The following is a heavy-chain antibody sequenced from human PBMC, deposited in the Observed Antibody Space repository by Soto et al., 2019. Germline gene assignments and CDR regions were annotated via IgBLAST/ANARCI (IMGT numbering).Heavy chain of an antibody. CDR3: AISGQLRPYYYYYGMDV. V-gene: IGHV1-18*01. J-gene: IGHJ6*02. D-gene: IGHD6-6*01. Sequence: ASVKVSCKASGYTFTSYGISWVRQAPGQGLEWMGWISAYNGNTNYAQKLQGRVTMTTDTSASTAYMELRSLRSDDTAVYYCAISGQLRPYYYYYGMDVWGQGTTVTVSS. CDR1: GYTFTSYG. CDR2: ISAYNGNT.